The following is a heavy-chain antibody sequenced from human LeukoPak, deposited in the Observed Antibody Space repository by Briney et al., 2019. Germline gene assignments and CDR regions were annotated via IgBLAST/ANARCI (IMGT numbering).Heavy chain of an antibody. D-gene: IGHD6-19*01. CDR3: ARRGVGGWYLKGVFDY. CDR2: INHSGST. V-gene: IGHV4-34*01. Sequence: SETLSLTCAVYGGSFSGYYWSWIRQPPGKGLEWIGEINHSGSTNYNPSLKSRVTISVDTSKNQFSLKLSSVTAADTAVYYCARRGVGGWYLKGVFDYWGQGTLVTVSS. CDR1: GGSFSGYY. J-gene: IGHJ4*02.